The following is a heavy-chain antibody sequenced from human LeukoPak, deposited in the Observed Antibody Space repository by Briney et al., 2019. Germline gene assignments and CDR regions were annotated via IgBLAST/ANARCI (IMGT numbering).Heavy chain of an antibody. V-gene: IGHV3-21*01. CDR3: ARAQGIAVAGTVY. Sequence: GGSLRLSCAASGFTFSSYSMNWVRQAPGKGLEWVSSISSSSSYIYYADSVKGRFTISGDNAKNSLYLQMNSLRAEDTAVYYCARAQGIAVAGTVYWGQGTLVTVSS. CDR1: GFTFSSYS. CDR2: ISSSSSYI. J-gene: IGHJ4*02. D-gene: IGHD6-19*01.